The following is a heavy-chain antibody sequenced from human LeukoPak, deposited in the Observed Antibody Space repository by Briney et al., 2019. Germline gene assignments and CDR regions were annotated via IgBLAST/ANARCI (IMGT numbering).Heavy chain of an antibody. J-gene: IGHJ6*03. D-gene: IGHD5-12*01. Sequence: GGSLRLSCAASGFTFSDYYMSWIRQTPGKGLEWVSAISGSGGSTYHADSVKGRFTISRDNSKNTLYLQMNSLRAEDTAVYYCAKVGGYDYDYYYYKDVWGKGTTVTISS. CDR2: ISGSGGST. CDR1: GFTFSDYY. CDR3: AKVGGYDYDYYYYKDV. V-gene: IGHV3-23*01.